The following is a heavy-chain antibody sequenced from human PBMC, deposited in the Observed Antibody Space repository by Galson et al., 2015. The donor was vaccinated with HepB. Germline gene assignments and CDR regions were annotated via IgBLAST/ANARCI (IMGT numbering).Heavy chain of an antibody. CDR1: GGTFSSYT. V-gene: IGHV1-69*02. J-gene: IGHJ6*02. D-gene: IGHD3-10*01. CDR3: ARPYYYGSGSYYNEKEYYYYYGMDV. CDR2: IIPILGIA. Sequence: QSGAEVKKPGESLKISCKASGGTFSSYTISWVRQAPGQGLEWMGRIIPILGIANYAQKFQGRVTITADKSTSTAYMELSSLRSEDTAVYYCARPYYYGSGSYYNEKEYYYYYGMDVWGQGTTVTVSS.